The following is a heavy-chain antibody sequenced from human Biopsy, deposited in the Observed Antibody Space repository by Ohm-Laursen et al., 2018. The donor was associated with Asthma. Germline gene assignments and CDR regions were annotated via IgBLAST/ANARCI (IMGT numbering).Heavy chain of an antibody. CDR2: ISYDGSIT. V-gene: IGHV3-30*03. CDR1: RFTYE. D-gene: IGHD2-15*01. Sequence: SLRLSCAASRFTYEMNWVRQAPGKGLEWVAVISYDGSITHYADSVKGRFTISRDNSKNTVYLDISSLRIEDTAVFYCGIVVAANPFQGDCWGQGTLVTVSS. J-gene: IGHJ4*02. CDR3: GIVVAANPFQGDC.